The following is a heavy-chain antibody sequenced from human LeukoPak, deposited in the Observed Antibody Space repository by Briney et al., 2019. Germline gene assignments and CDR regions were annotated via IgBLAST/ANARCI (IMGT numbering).Heavy chain of an antibody. J-gene: IGHJ4*02. D-gene: IGHD3-10*01. Sequence: SETLSLTCTVSGYSISSGYYWGWIRQPPGKGLEWIGNIYHSGSTYYNPSLKSRVTISVDTSKNQFSLKLSSVTAADTAVYYCAGGSGSYPVPAMWGQGTLVTVSS. CDR3: AGGSGSYPVPAM. CDR2: IYHSGST. V-gene: IGHV4-38-2*02. CDR1: GYSISSGYY.